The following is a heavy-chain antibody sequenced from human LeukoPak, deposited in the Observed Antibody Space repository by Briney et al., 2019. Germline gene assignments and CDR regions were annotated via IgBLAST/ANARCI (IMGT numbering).Heavy chain of an antibody. CDR3: AREYCSGGSCSDYYYYGMDV. CDR2: ISSSSSYI. Sequence: GGSLRLSCAASGFTFSSYSMNWVRQAPGKGLEWVSSISSSSSYIYYADSVKGRFTISRDSAKNSLYLQMNSLRAEDTAVYYCAREYCSGGSCSDYYYYGMDVWGQGTTVTVSS. V-gene: IGHV3-21*01. CDR1: GFTFSSYS. D-gene: IGHD2-15*01. J-gene: IGHJ6*02.